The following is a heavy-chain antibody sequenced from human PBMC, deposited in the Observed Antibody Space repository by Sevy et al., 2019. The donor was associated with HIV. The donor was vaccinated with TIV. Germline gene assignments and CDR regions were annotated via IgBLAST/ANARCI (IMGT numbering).Heavy chain of an antibody. D-gene: IGHD2-2*01. CDR3: ARGGYCSSTSCYNTAWYFDL. Sequence: GGSLRLSCAASGFTFSSYSMNWVRQAPGKGLEWVSSISSSSYIYYADSVKGRFTISRDNAKNSLYLQMNSLRAEDTAVYYCARGGYCSSTSCYNTAWYFDLWGRGTLVTVSS. CDR2: ISSSSYI. V-gene: IGHV3-21*01. J-gene: IGHJ2*01. CDR1: GFTFSSYS.